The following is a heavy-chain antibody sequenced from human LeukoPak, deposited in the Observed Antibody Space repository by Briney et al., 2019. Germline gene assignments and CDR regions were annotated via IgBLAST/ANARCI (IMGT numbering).Heavy chain of an antibody. J-gene: IGHJ4*02. CDR1: GFTFSSAW. CDR2: ILSKIDGGTT. Sequence: GGSLRLSCAASGFTFSSAWMTWVRQAPGKGLEWVGRILSKIDGGTTHYAAPVKGRFTISRDDSKNILYLQMNSVTTEDSAIYYCAIWNYSTFDYWGQGTLVTVSS. D-gene: IGHD1-7*01. CDR3: AIWNYSTFDY. V-gene: IGHV3-15*01.